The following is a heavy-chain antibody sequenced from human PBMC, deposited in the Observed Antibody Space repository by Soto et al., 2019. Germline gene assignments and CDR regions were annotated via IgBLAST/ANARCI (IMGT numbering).Heavy chain of an antibody. J-gene: IGHJ6*03. CDR3: ARLSLFRYYYGSGSSLSYMDV. Sequence: GESLKISCKGSGYSFTSYWIGWVRQMPGKGLEWMGIIYPGDSDTRYSPSFQGQVTISADKSISTAYLQWSSLKASDTAMYYCARLSLFRYYYGSGSSLSYMDVWGKGTTVTVSS. D-gene: IGHD3-10*01. CDR2: IYPGDSDT. V-gene: IGHV5-51*01. CDR1: GYSFTSYW.